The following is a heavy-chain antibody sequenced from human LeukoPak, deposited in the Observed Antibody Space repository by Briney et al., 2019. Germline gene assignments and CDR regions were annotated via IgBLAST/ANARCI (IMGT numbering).Heavy chain of an antibody. CDR3: ARDSSGWLIDY. CDR2: IIPIVNVT. V-gene: IGHV1-69*04. D-gene: IGHD6-13*01. J-gene: IGHJ4*02. Sequence: GASVKVSCKASGGTFNTYSISWVRQAPGQGLEWMGRIIPIVNVTNYAQKFQDRVTITADKSTSTAYMELSSLRSEDTAVYYCARDSSGWLIDYWGQGTLVTVSS. CDR1: GGTFNTYS.